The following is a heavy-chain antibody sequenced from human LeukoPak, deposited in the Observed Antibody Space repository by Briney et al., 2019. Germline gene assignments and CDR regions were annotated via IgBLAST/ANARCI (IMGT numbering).Heavy chain of an antibody. J-gene: IGHJ4*02. D-gene: IGHD3-22*01. Sequence: GGSLRLSCAASGFTFSSYGMHWVRQAPGKGLEWVAFIRYDGSNKYYADSVKGRFTISRDNSKNTLHLQMNSLRAEDTAVYYCAKEGSGYYPYYFDYWGQGTLVTVSS. V-gene: IGHV3-30*02. CDR3: AKEGSGYYPYYFDY. CDR1: GFTFSSYG. CDR2: IRYDGSNK.